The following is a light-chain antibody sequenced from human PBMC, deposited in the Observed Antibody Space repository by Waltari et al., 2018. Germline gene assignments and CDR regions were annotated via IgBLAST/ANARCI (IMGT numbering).Light chain of an antibody. CDR1: SPNIGNNY. J-gene: IGLJ3*02. CDR3: AAWDSSLSGWA. CDR2: EDY. Sequence: QSVLTQPPSMSAAPGQRVTIPCPGSSPNIGNNYVPWYQQLPGTAPKLLLYEDYRRPSGIPDRFSGSKSGTSATLGITGLQTGDEADYYCAAWDSSLSGWAFGGGTKLTVL. V-gene: IGLV1-51*02.